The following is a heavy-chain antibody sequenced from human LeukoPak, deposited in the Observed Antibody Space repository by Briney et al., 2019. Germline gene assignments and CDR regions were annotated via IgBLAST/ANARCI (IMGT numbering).Heavy chain of an antibody. D-gene: IGHD3-10*01. CDR1: GYTFTSYG. J-gene: IGHJ3*02. V-gene: IGHV1-18*01. CDR3: ARRVTMVRGVIQPDAFDI. Sequence: ASVKVSCKASGYTFTSYGISWVRQAPGQGLEWMGWISAYNGNTNYAQKLQGRVTMTTDTSTSTAYMELRSLRSDDTAVYYCARRVTMVRGVIQPDAFDIWGQGTMVTVSS. CDR2: ISAYNGNT.